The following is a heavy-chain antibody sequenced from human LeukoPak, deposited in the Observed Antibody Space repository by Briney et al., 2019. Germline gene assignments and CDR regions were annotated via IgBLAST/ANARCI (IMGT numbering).Heavy chain of an antibody. D-gene: IGHD3-22*01. CDR2: ISSSGSTI. J-gene: IGHJ4*02. CDR3: AKDEGYDSSGYYYFDY. Sequence: PGGSLRLSCAASGFTFSSYEMNWVRQAPGKGLEWVSYISSSGSTIYYADSVKGRFTISRDNAKNSLYLQMNSLRAEDTAVYYCAKDEGYDSSGYYYFDYWGQGTLVTVSS. V-gene: IGHV3-48*03. CDR1: GFTFSSYE.